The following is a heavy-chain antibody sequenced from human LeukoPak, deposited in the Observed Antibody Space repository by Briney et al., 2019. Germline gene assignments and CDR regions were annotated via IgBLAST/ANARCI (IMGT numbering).Heavy chain of an antibody. CDR3: VRGIAGAANDH. CDR2: INPDGSST. V-gene: IGHV3-74*01. D-gene: IGHD6-19*01. CDR1: GFTFSSYW. J-gene: IGHJ4*02. Sequence: GGSLRLSCAASGFTFSSYWMHWVRPAPGRGLVWVSRINPDGSSTTYADSVKGRFTMSRDNAANMLYLQMNSLRADDTAVYYCVRGIAGAANDHWGQGTLVTVSS.